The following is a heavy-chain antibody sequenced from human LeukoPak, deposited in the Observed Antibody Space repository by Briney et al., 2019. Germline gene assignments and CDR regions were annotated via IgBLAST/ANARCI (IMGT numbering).Heavy chain of an antibody. Sequence: PGGSLRLSCAASGFTFSSHAMNWVRQAPGKGLEWVSAISGAGGSTYYAASVQGRFTISRDNSKNTLYLQMNSLRAEDTAVYYCAKSPFGELLLAYNWFDPWGQGTLVTVSS. CDR2: ISGAGGST. V-gene: IGHV3-23*01. CDR1: GFTFSSHA. CDR3: AKSPFGELLLAYNWFDP. D-gene: IGHD3-10*01. J-gene: IGHJ5*02.